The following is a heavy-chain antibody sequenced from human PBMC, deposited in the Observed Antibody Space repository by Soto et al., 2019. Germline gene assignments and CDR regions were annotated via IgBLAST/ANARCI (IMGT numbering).Heavy chain of an antibody. CDR2: ISSSGSTI. J-gene: IGHJ4*02. V-gene: IGHV3-48*03. D-gene: IGHD3-3*01. CDR1: GFTFSRYE. CDR3: ARDADMEGTIFGLNILALYFDS. Sequence: PGGALRLSCAASGFTFSRYEMNWVRQAPGKGLEWASYISSSGSTIEYADAVKSRFTISRDNAKNSLYVQMNSLRAEDTDVYYCARDADMEGTIFGLNILALYFDSWGQGTPVTVGS.